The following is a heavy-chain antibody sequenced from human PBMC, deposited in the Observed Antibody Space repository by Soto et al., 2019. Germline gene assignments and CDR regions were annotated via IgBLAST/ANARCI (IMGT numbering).Heavy chain of an antibody. CDR2: ISYDGSNK. CDR1: GFTFSSYG. Sequence: QVQLVESGGGVVQPGRSLRLSCAASGFTFSSYGMHWVRQAPGKGLEWVAVISYDGSNKYYADSVKGRFTTSRDNSKNTLYLQMNSLRAEDTAVYYCAKDPGYGDYEVDYWGQGTLVTVSS. CDR3: AKDPGYGDYEVDY. V-gene: IGHV3-30*18. J-gene: IGHJ4*02. D-gene: IGHD4-17*01.